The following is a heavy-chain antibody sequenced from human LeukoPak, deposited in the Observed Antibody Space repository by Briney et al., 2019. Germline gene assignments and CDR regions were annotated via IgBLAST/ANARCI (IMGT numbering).Heavy chain of an antibody. J-gene: IGHJ5*02. CDR3: ARVKYQLLPFDP. D-gene: IGHD2-2*01. V-gene: IGHV4-38-2*01. CDR2: IYHSGST. Sequence: SETLSLTCAVSGYSISSGYYRGWIRQPPGKGLEWVGSIYHSGSTYYNPSLKSRVTISVDTSKNQFSLKLSSVTAADTAVYYCARVKYQLLPFDPWGQGTLVTVSS. CDR1: GYSISSGYY.